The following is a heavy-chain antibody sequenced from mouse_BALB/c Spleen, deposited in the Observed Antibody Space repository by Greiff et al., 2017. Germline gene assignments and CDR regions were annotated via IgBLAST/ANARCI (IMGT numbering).Heavy chain of an antibody. CDR1: GFTFSDFY. V-gene: IGHV7-1*02. Sequence: EVNVVESGGGLVQPGGSLRLSCATSGFTFSDFYMEWVRQPPGKRLEWIAPSRNKANDYTTEYSASVKGRFIVSRDTSQSILYLQMNALRAEDTAIYYCARDAGGYGYWGQGTSVTVSS. J-gene: IGHJ4*01. CDR2: SRNKANDYTT. CDR3: ARDAGGYGY. D-gene: IGHD2-2*01.